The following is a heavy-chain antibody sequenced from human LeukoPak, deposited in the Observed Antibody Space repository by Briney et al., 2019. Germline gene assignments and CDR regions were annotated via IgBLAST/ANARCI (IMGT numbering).Heavy chain of an antibody. CDR1: GYTFTSYG. Sequence: GASVKVSCKASGYTFTSYGISWVRQAPGQGLEWMGWISAYNGNTNYAQKLQGRVTMTTDTSTNTAYMELRSLRSDDTAVYYCARAAFWSGYPYYFDYWGQGTLVTVSS. CDR3: ARAAFWSGYPYYFDY. J-gene: IGHJ4*02. CDR2: ISAYNGNT. D-gene: IGHD3-3*01. V-gene: IGHV1-18*01.